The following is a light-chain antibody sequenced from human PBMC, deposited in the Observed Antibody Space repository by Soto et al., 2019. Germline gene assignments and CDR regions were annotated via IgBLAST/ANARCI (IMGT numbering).Light chain of an antibody. CDR1: QSVSSN. V-gene: IGKV3-15*01. J-gene: IGKJ4*01. Sequence: EIVMTQSPATLSVSPGERATLSCRASQSVSSNLAWYQQKPGQAPRLLIYGASTRATGIPARFSGSGSGTEFTPTISSLQSEDFAISYCQQYNHWPPLTFGGGTKVEIK. CDR3: QQYNHWPPLT. CDR2: GAS.